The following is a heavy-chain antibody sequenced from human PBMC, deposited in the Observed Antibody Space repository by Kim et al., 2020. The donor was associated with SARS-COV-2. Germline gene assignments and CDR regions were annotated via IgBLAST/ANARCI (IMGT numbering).Heavy chain of an antibody. CDR3: ARWGSSWNYYYYYGMDV. CDR1: GDSVSSNSAA. CDR2: TYYRSKWYN. J-gene: IGHJ6*02. Sequence: SQTLSLSCAISGDSVSSNSAAWNWIRQSPSRGLEWLGRTYYRSKWYNDYAVSVKSRITINPDTSKNQFSLQLNSVTPEDTAVYYCARWGSSWNYYYYYGMDVWGQGTTVTVSS. D-gene: IGHD6-13*01. V-gene: IGHV6-1*01.